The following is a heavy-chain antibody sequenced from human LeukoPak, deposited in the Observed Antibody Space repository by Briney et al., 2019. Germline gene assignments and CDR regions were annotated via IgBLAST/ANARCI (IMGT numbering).Heavy chain of an antibody. V-gene: IGHV4-39*07. CDR1: GGSISSSSYY. D-gene: IGHD6-6*01. Sequence: SETLSLTCTVSGGSISSSSYYWGWLRQPPGKGLEWIGSIYYSGSTNYNPSLKSRVTTSVDTSKNQFSLKLSSVTAADTAVYYCARGIAARHFGETDYYYYYYMDVWGKGTTVTVSS. J-gene: IGHJ6*03. CDR3: ARGIAARHFGETDYYYYYYMDV. CDR2: IYYSGST.